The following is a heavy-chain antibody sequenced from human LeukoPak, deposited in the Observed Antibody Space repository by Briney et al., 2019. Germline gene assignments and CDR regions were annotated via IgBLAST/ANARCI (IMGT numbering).Heavy chain of an antibody. Sequence: PGGSLRLSCAASGFTVSSNYMSWVRQAPGKGLEWVSVIYSGGSTYYADSVKGRFTISRDNSKNTLYLQMNSLRAEDTAVYYCAREAHSSSWFDYWGQGTLVTFSS. CDR1: GFTVSSNY. D-gene: IGHD6-13*01. V-gene: IGHV3-66*01. CDR3: AREAHSSSWFDY. CDR2: IYSGGST. J-gene: IGHJ4*02.